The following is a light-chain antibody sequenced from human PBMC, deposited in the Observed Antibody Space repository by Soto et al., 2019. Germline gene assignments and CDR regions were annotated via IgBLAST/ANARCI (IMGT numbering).Light chain of an antibody. CDR2: GAS. CDR3: QHYNSYSEA. J-gene: IGKJ1*01. V-gene: IGKV3-15*01. Sequence: EIVLTQSPGTLSLSPGERATLSCRASQSVSSKLAWYQQKPGQAPRLLIYGASTRATGIPARFSGSGSGTEFTLTISSLQPDDFATYYCQHYNSYSEAFGQGTKVDIK. CDR1: QSVSSK.